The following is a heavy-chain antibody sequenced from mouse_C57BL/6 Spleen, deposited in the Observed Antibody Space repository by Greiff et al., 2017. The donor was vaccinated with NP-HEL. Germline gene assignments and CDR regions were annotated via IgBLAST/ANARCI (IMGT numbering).Heavy chain of an antibody. V-gene: IGHV5-17*01. J-gene: IGHJ3*01. CDR3: ARGDAGFAY. Sequence: EVHLVESGGGLVKPGGSLKLSCAASGFTFSDYGMHWVRQAPEKGLEWVAYISSGSSTIYYADTVKGRFTFSRDNAKNTLFLQMTSLRSEDTAMYYCARGDAGFAYWGQGTLVTVSA. D-gene: IGHD3-3*01. CDR2: ISSGSSTI. CDR1: GFTFSDYG.